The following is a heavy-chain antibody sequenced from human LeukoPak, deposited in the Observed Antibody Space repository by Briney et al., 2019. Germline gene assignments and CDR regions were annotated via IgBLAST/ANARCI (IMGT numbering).Heavy chain of an antibody. V-gene: IGHV3-74*01. Sequence: GGSLRLSCVASGFSISSHWMSWVRQAPGKGLVWVSRINPDGSTTSYADSVKGRFTISRDSAKNTLYLQMNSLRAEDTAVYYCARVSVGRYYFDNWGQGTPVTVS. CDR2: INPDGSTT. CDR3: ARVSVGRYYFDN. J-gene: IGHJ4*02. D-gene: IGHD3-3*02. CDR1: GFSISSHW.